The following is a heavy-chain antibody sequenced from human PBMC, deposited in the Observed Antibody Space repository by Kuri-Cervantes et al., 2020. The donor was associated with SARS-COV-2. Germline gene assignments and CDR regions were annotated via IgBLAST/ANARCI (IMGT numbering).Heavy chain of an antibody. V-gene: IGHV3-21*01. Sequence: GGSLRLSCAASGFTFSSYWMSWVRQAPGKGLEWVSSISSGSDYIYYADSMKGRFTISRDNAKSSLFLQMNSLRAEDTAVYYCPRSPGDGDYDPFDYWGQGTLVTVSS. J-gene: IGHJ4*02. D-gene: IGHD4-17*01. CDR1: GFTFSSYW. CDR3: PRSPGDGDYDPFDY. CDR2: ISSGSDYI.